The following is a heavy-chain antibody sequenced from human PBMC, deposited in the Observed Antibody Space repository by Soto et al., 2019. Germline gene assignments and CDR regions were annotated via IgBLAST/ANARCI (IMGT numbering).Heavy chain of an antibody. Sequence: SETPSLTCAVYGGTFSGYYWSLIRQPPGKGLEWIGEINHSGSTNYNPSLKSRVTISVDTSKNQFSLKLSSVTAADTAVYYCASSFPAAGGSYYYYDGLDFWGQRSTVLVSS. CDR3: ASSFPAAGGSYYYYDGLDF. CDR2: INHSGST. CDR1: GGTFSGYY. D-gene: IGHD6-13*01. V-gene: IGHV4-34*01. J-gene: IGHJ6*02.